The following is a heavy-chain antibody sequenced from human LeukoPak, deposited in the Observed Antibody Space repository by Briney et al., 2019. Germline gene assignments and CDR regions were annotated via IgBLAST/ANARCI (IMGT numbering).Heavy chain of an antibody. J-gene: IGHJ4*02. CDR2: IYYSGST. CDR1: GGSISSGGYY. CDR3: ARTHCSGGNCYSEDY. Sequence: PSETLSLTCTVSGGSISSGGYYWSWIRQHPGKGLEWIGYIYYSGSTYYNPSLKSRVTISVDTSKNQFSLKLSSVTAADTAVYYCARTHCSGGNCYSEDYWGQGTLVTVSS. D-gene: IGHD2-15*01. V-gene: IGHV4-31*03.